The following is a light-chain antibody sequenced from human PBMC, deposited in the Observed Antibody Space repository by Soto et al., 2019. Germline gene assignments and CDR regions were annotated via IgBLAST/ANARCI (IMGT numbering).Light chain of an antibody. CDR2: LNSDGSH. V-gene: IGLV4-69*01. Sequence: QLVLTQSPSASASLGASVNLTCTLSSGHSNYAIAWHQQQQEKGPRYLMKLNSDGSHRKGDGTLDRSSGSRSGAERCITISSQEYEDEVDYCCQTLGTGPWVFGGGTKLTVL. CDR3: QTLGTGPWV. J-gene: IGLJ3*02. CDR1: SGHSNYA.